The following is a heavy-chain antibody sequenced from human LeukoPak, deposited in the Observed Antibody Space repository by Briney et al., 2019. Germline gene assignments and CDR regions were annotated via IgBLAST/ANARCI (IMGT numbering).Heavy chain of an antibody. CDR2: IYSGGST. CDR3: AVLSTSSWFYY. D-gene: IGHD6-13*01. CDR1: GFTVSSNY. V-gene: IGHV3-66*01. J-gene: IGHJ4*02. Sequence: GGSLRLSCAASGFTVSSNYMSWVRQAPGKGLEWVSVIYSGGSTYYADSVKGRFTIPRDNSKNTLYLQMNSLRAEDTAVYYCAVLSTSSWFYYWGQGTLVTVSS.